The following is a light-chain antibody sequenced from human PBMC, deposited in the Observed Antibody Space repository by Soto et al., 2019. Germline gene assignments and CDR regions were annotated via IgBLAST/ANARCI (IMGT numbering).Light chain of an antibody. CDR3: CSYAGSTKLGV. CDR1: SSDVGAYNY. Sequence: QSALTQPPSASGSPGQSVTISCTGTSSDVGAYNYVSWYQQHPGKAPKVLIFEVSKRPSGVPDRFTGSKSGNTASLTVYGLQAEDEADYYCCSYAGSTKLGVFGGGTKLTVL. V-gene: IGLV2-8*01. J-gene: IGLJ3*02. CDR2: EVS.